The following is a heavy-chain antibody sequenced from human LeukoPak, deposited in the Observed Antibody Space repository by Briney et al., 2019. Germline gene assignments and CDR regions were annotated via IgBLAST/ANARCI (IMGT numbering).Heavy chain of an antibody. CDR2: IWYDGSNK. Sequence: GGSLRLSCAASGFTFSSYGMHWVRQAPGKGLEWVAVIWYDGSNKYYADSVKGRFTISRDKSKNTLYLQMNSLRAEDTAVYYCAKAYIAAAGPDYWGQGTLVTVSS. CDR3: AKAYIAAAGPDY. CDR1: GFTFSSYG. V-gene: IGHV3-33*03. J-gene: IGHJ4*02. D-gene: IGHD6-13*01.